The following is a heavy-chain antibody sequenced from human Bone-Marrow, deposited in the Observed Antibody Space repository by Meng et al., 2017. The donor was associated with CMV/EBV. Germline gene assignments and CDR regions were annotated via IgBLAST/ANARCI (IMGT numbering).Heavy chain of an antibody. CDR2: ISSSGSTI. CDR1: GFTFGSYS. V-gene: IGHV3-48*04. CDR3: ARDPSAPQYYYGMDV. J-gene: IGHJ6*02. Sequence: GGSLRLSCAASGFTFGSYSMNWVRQAPGKGLEWVSYISSSGSTIYYADSVKGRFTISRDNAKNSLYLQMNSLRAEDTAVYYCARDPSAPQYYYGMDVWGQGTTVTVSS.